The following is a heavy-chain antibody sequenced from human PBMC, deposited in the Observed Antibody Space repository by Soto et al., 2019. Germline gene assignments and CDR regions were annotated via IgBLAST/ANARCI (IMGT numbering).Heavy chain of an antibody. CDR2: INPSGGST. CDR1: GYTFTSYG. Sequence: GASVKVSCKASGYTFTSYGISWVRQAPGQGLEWMGIINPSGGSTSYAQKFQGRVTMTRDTSTSTVYMELSSLRSEDTAVYYCARVGVDTAMDDPFDYWGEGTLVTVSS. J-gene: IGHJ4*02. V-gene: IGHV1-46*01. D-gene: IGHD5-18*01. CDR3: ARVGVDTAMDDPFDY.